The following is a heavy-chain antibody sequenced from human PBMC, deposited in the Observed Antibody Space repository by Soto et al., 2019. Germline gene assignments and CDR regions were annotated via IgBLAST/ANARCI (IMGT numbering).Heavy chain of an antibody. D-gene: IGHD6-19*01. CDR1: GFTFSSYA. CDR2: ISGSGDST. CDR3: VKAPPGEEPWLNYYFDY. V-gene: IGHV3-23*01. Sequence: GGSLRLSCAASGFTFSSYAMTWVRQAPGKGLEWVSTISGSGDSTYNTDSVKGRFTISRDNSKNTLSLQMDSLRAEDTAVYYCVKAPPGEEPWLNYYFDYWGQGTLVTVSS. J-gene: IGHJ4*02.